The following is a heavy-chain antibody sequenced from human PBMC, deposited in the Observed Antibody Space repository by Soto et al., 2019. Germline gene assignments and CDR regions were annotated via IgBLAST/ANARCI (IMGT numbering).Heavy chain of an antibody. D-gene: IGHD2-15*01. J-gene: IGHJ4*02. V-gene: IGHV1-69*13. Sequence: SVKVSCEASGGTFSSYAISWERQAPGQGLEWMGGIIPIFGTANYAQKFQGRVTITADESTSTAYMELTSLRSEDTAVYYCAAYCSGGSCYQRDDWGEANRATVXS. CDR1: GGTFSSYA. CDR2: IIPIFGTA. CDR3: AAYCSGGSCYQRDD.